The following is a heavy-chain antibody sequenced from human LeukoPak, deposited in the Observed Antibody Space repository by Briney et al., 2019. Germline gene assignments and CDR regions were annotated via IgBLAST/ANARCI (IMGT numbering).Heavy chain of an antibody. CDR3: ARAGSRDYDWFDP. J-gene: IGHJ5*02. D-gene: IGHD4-17*01. Sequence: GRSLRLSCAASGFTFSSYAMPWVRQAPGKGLEWVAVISYDGSNKYYADSVKGRFTISRDNSKNTLYLQMNSLRAEDTAVYYCARAGSRDYDWFDPWGQGTLVTVSS. V-gene: IGHV3-30*04. CDR1: GFTFSSYA. CDR2: ISYDGSNK.